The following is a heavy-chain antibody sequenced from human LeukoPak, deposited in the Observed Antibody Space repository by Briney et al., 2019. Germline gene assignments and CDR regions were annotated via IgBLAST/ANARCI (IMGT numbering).Heavy chain of an antibody. CDR3: ARRYCTPSSCYSDY. Sequence: PRGSLRLSCAASGFIFSDYYMSWIRQAPGKGLEWVSFISDGGRPLHYADSVKGRFTISRDNAKNSLYLQMNSLRDEDTAVYFCARRYCTPSSCYSDYWGQGALVTVSS. CDR1: GFIFSDYY. CDR2: ISDGGRPL. V-gene: IGHV3-11*01. D-gene: IGHD2-8*01. J-gene: IGHJ4*02.